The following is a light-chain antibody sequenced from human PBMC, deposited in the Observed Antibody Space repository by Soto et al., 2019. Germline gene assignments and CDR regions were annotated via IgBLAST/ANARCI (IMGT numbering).Light chain of an antibody. V-gene: IGKV3-11*01. CDR1: QSVSSY. Sequence: EIVLTQSPATLSLSPGERATLSCRASQSVSSYLAWYQQKPGQAPRLLISDASNRATGIPARFSGSGSGTDFTLTISSLEPEDFAVYYCQQRSNWPLITFGQGTRLEIK. CDR2: DAS. CDR3: QQRSNWPLIT. J-gene: IGKJ5*01.